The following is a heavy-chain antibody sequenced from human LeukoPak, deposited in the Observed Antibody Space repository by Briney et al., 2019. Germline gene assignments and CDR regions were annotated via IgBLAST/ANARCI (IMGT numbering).Heavy chain of an antibody. CDR1: GFTFSNFA. Sequence: PGGSLRLSCSASGFTFSNFAMSWVRQAPGKGLEWVSAVSSDGINTYYTDSLKGRFTISRDNSKNTVFLQMHSLTAEDTAVYYCAKEYSGSFSPFPSYFDYWGQGTLVTVSS. D-gene: IGHD1-26*01. CDR2: VSSDGINT. CDR3: AKEYSGSFSPFPSYFDY. J-gene: IGHJ4*02. V-gene: IGHV3-23*01.